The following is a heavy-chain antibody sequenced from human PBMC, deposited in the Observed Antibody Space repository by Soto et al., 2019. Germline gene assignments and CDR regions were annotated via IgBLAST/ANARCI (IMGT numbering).Heavy chain of an antibody. Sequence: EVQLLESGGGLVQPGGSLRLSCAASGFTFNNYAMTWVRQAPGKGLEWVSAISGGGDTTSYADSVKGRFTVSRDGSKNTLYLQMSSLRAEDTALYYCAKGRGSSGSRTPRVDFWGQGTLVTFSS. CDR2: ISGGGDTT. J-gene: IGHJ4*02. D-gene: IGHD3-10*01. V-gene: IGHV3-23*01. CDR3: AKGRGSSGSRTPRVDF. CDR1: GFTFNNYA.